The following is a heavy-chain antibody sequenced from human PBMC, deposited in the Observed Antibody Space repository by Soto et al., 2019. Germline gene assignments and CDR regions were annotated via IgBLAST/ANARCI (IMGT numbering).Heavy chain of an antibody. J-gene: IGHJ5*02. Sequence: YDGGWNRQPPGKGLEWIGSIYYSGSTYYNPSLKSRVTISVDTSKHQFSLKLSSVTAADTAVFCCGRQRARTGFDLWGQGTLVSVYS. D-gene: IGHD6-6*01. CDR2: IYYSGST. CDR3: GRQRARTGFDL. V-gene: IGHV4-39*01. CDR1: YD.